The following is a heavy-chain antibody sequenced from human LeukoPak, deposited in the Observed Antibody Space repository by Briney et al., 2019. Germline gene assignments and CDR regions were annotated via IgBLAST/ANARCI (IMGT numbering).Heavy chain of an antibody. CDR1: GFTFSPYW. D-gene: IGHD3-3*01. Sequence: GGSLRLSCAASGFTFSPYWMHWVRHAPGKGLVWVSRINNDGSSTSYADSVKGRFTISRDNAKNTVYLQMNSLRAEDSAVYYCARVGTDDFWSGYYDAFDVWGQGTMVTVSS. CDR2: INNDGSST. J-gene: IGHJ3*01. CDR3: ARVGTDDFWSGYYDAFDV. V-gene: IGHV3-74*01.